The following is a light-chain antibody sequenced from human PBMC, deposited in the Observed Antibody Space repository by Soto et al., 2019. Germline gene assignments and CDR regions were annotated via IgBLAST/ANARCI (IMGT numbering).Light chain of an antibody. CDR2: EVS. J-gene: IGLJ3*02. CDR1: SSDVGGYNY. Sequence: QSVLTQPPSASGTPGQRVTISCTGTSSDVGGYNYVSWYQQHPGKAPKLIIYEVSNRPSGVSNRFSGSKSGNTASLTISGLQAEDEADYYCSSYTSTSTRMFGGGTKVTVL. CDR3: SSYTSTSTRM. V-gene: IGLV2-14*01.